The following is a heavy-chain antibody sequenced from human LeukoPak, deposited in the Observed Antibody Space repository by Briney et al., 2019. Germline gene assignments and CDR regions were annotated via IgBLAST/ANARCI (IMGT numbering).Heavy chain of an antibody. D-gene: IGHD1-1*01. J-gene: IGHJ4*02. CDR2: IYTSGST. V-gene: IGHV4-61*02. CDR1: GGSISSGSYY. Sequence: SQTLSLTCTVSGGSISSGSYYWSWIRQPAGKGLEWIGRIYTSGSTNYNPSLKSRVTISVDTSKNQFSLKLSSVTAADTAMYYCARHPLDPAGDYWGQGTLVTVSS. CDR3: ARHPLDPAGDY.